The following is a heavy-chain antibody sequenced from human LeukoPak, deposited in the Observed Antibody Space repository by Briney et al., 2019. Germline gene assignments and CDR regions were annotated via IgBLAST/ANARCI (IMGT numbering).Heavy chain of an antibody. CDR1: GFTFSSYW. Sequence: QTGGSLRLSCAASGFTFSSYWMSCVRQSPGKGREWVANIKQDGSEKYYVDSVKGRFIISRDNAKNSLYLQMNSLRAEDTAVYYCARAGQQLVHDYWGQGTLVTVSS. CDR2: IKQDGSEK. J-gene: IGHJ4*02. V-gene: IGHV3-7*01. CDR3: ARAGQQLVHDY. D-gene: IGHD6-13*01.